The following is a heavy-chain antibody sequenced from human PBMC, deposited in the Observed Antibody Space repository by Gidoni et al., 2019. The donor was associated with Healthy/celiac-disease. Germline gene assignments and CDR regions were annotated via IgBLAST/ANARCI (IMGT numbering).Heavy chain of an antibody. V-gene: IGHV3-9*01. Sequence: EVQLVESGGGLVQPGRSLRLSCAASGFTFDDYAMHWVRQAPGKGLEWVSGISWNSGSIGYADSVKGRFTISRDNAKNSLYLQMNSLRAEDTALYYCAKGYCSGGSCYSHYYYYGMDVWGQGTTVTVSS. D-gene: IGHD2-15*01. CDR3: AKGYCSGGSCYSHYYYYGMDV. J-gene: IGHJ6*02. CDR2: ISWNSGSI. CDR1: GFTFDDYA.